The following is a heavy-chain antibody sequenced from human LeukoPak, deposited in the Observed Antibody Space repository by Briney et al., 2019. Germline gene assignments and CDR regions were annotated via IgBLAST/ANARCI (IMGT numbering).Heavy chain of an antibody. Sequence: SETLSLTCTVSGGSISSYYWSWVRQPPGKGLERIGYIYYSGSTNYNPSLKSRVTISVDTSKNQFSLKLSSVTAAVTAVYYGARVRDGYNLNFDYWGQGTLVTVSS. CDR1: GGSISSYY. J-gene: IGHJ4*02. CDR3: ARVRDGYNLNFDY. CDR2: IYYSGST. D-gene: IGHD5-24*01. V-gene: IGHV4-59*01.